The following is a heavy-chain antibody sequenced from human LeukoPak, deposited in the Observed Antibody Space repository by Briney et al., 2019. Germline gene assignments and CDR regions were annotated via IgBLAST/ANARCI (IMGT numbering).Heavy chain of an antibody. CDR2: IIPIFGTA. V-gene: IGHV1-69*06. CDR1: GGTFSSYA. CDR3: ARVTFIAAAGTGDLDY. J-gene: IGHJ4*02. D-gene: IGHD6-13*01. Sequence: SVKVSCKASGGTFSSYAISWVRQAPGQGLEWMGGIIPIFGTANYAQKFQGRVTITADKSTSTAYMELSSLRSEDTAVYYCARVTFIAAAGTGDLDYWGQGTLVTVSS.